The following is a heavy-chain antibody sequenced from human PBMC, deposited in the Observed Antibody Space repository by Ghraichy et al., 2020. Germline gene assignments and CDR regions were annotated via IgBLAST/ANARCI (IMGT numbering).Heavy chain of an antibody. CDR2: ISASGINI. Sequence: GSLRLSCAGSGFIFSNHGMAWVRQFPGKGLEWVSFISASGINIYHADSVKGRFTISRDNSKNTVSLQMNTLRVDDTAVYYCARRSAALWYFDVWGRGTLVTVSS. J-gene: IGHJ2*01. CDR1: GFIFSNHG. CDR3: ARRSAALWYFDV. V-gene: IGHV3-23*01.